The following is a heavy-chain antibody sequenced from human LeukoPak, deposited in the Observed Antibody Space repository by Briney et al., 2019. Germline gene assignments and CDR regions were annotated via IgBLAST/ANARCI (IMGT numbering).Heavy chain of an antibody. V-gene: IGHV3-48*04. CDR1: GFTFSSHA. Sequence: GGSLRLSCAASGFTFSSHAMNWVRQAPGKGLEWVSYISSSSSTIYYADSVKGRFTISRDDAKNSLYLQMNSLRAEDTAVYYCAREAPPFTQWLHPGGFDYWGQGTLVTVSS. CDR3: AREAPPFTQWLHPGGFDY. D-gene: IGHD5-24*01. CDR2: ISSSSSTI. J-gene: IGHJ4*02.